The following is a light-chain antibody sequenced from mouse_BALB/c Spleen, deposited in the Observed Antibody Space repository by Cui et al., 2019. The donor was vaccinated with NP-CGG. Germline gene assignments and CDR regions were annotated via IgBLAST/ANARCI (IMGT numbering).Light chain of an antibody. Sequence: QAAVTQESALTTSPGETVTLTCRSSTGAVTTSNYANWVQEKPDHLFTGLIGGTNNRAPGGPARFSGSLIGDKAALTITGAQTEDETIYFCALWYSNHWVFGGGTKLTVL. CDR2: GTN. V-gene: IGLV1*01. J-gene: IGLJ1*01. CDR3: ALWYSNHWV. CDR1: TGAVTTSNY.